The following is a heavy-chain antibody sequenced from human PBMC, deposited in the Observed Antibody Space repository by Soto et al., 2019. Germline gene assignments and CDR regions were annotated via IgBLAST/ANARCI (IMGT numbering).Heavy chain of an antibody. CDR3: AKAETTSRKPDYYSYGMDV. J-gene: IGHJ6*02. D-gene: IGHD1-7*01. Sequence: PWGSLRLSCAASGFTFSSYAMSWVRQAPGKGLEWVSAISGSGGSTYYADSVKGRFTISRDNSKNTLYLQMNSLRAEDTAVYYRAKAETTSRKPDYYSYGMDVWGQGTTVTVSS. CDR2: ISGSGGST. V-gene: IGHV3-23*01. CDR1: GFTFSSYA.